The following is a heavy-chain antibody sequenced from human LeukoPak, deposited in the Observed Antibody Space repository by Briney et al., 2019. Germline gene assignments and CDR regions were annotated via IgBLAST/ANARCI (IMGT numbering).Heavy chain of an antibody. D-gene: IGHD3-16*02. CDR1: GYTFTGYY. V-gene: IGHV1-2*04. CDR3: ARGGVITFGGVIVPFDY. Sequence: ASVKVSCKASGYTFTGYYMHWVRQAPGQGLEWMGWVNPNSGGTNYAQKFQGWVTMTRDTSISTAYMELSRLRSDDTAVYYCARGGVITFGGVIVPFDYWGPGTLVTVSS. J-gene: IGHJ4*02. CDR2: VNPNSGGT.